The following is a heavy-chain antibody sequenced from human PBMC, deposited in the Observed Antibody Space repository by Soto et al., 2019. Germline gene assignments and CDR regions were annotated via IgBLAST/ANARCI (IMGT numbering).Heavy chain of an antibody. D-gene: IGHD3-10*01. CDR2: INHSGST. V-gene: IGHV4-34*01. CDR1: GDSISSYY. J-gene: IGHJ4*02. Sequence: SETLSLTCAVSGDSISSYYCMWIRQPPGKGLEWIGEINHSGSTNYNPSLKSRVTISVDTSTNQFSLKLSSVTAADTAVYYCAMSGGFGEFYFAHWGQGTLVTVSS. CDR3: AMSGGFGEFYFAH.